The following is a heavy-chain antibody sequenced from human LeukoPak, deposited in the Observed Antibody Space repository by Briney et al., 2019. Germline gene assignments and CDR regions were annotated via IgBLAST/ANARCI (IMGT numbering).Heavy chain of an antibody. J-gene: IGHJ4*02. V-gene: IGHV3-7*01. CDR3: ARDSVEGAWTDFDY. CDR1: GFTVSSNY. CDR2: IRPEGSER. Sequence: GGSLRLSCAASGFTVSSNYMSWVRQAPGKGLEWVANIRPEGSERYYADSVKGRFTISRDNAKNSLYLQMNSLRDEDTALYYCARDSVEGAWTDFDYWGQGTLVTVSS. D-gene: IGHD1-1*01.